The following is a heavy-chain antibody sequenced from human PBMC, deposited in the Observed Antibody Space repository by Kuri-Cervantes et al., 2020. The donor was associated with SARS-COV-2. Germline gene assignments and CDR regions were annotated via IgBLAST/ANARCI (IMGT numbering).Heavy chain of an antibody. Sequence: GALKISCAASGFTFSRYWIHWVRQAPGKGLVWVSRINPDGSYTNNADSVKGRFTLSRDNAKNMLFLQMNSLRAEDTAVYYCVSDGDHWNFDYWGQGTLVTVSS. CDR2: INPDGSYT. CDR3: VSDGDHWNFDY. J-gene: IGHJ4*02. CDR1: GFTFSRYW. V-gene: IGHV3-74*01. D-gene: IGHD1-1*01.